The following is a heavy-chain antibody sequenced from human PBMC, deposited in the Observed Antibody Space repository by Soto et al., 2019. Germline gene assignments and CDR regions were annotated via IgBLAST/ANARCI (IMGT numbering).Heavy chain of an antibody. CDR1: GFTFSSYA. CDR2: ISYDGSNK. V-gene: IGHV3-30-3*01. J-gene: IGHJ4*02. D-gene: IGHD4-17*01. Sequence: QVQLVESGGGVVQPGRSLRLSCAASGFTFSSYAMHWVRQAPGKGLEWVAVISYDGSNKYYADSVKGRFTIPRDNSKNTLYLQMNSLRAEDTAVYYCARVPTVVTTAYYFDYWGQGTLVTVSS. CDR3: ARVPTVVTTAYYFDY.